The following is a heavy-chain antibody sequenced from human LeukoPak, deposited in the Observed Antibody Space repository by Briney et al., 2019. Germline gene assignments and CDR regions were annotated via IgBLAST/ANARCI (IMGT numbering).Heavy chain of an antibody. CDR2: TKPDGSAE. J-gene: IGHJ4*02. V-gene: IGHV3-7*01. CDR3: ARDGGLNPTFDY. D-gene: IGHD2-15*01. Sequence: GGSLRLSCAASGFTFRNYWMGGVRQAPGKGLEGVANTKPDGSAEYYADSVRGRFTTSRDNANNLLYLQMNRLRAEDTAVYSCARDGGLNPTFDYWGQGTLVPVSS. CDR1: GFTFRNYW.